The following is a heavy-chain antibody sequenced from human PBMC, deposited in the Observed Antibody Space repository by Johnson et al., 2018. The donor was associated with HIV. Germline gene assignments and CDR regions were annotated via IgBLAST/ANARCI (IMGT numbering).Heavy chain of an antibody. D-gene: IGHD3-16*01. CDR3: TTDRLGANDAFDI. V-gene: IGHV3-30*02. J-gene: IGHJ3*02. Sequence: QVQLVESGGGVVQPGGSLRLSCAASGFTFSSYGMHWVRQAPGKGLELVAFIRYDGSNKYYADSVKGRFSISRDNSKNTLYLQMNSLKTEDTAVYYCTTDRLGANDAFDIWGQGTMVTVSS. CDR2: IRYDGSNK. CDR1: GFTFSSYG.